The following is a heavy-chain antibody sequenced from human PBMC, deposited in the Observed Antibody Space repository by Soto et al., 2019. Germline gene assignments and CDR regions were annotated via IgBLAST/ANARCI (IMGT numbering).Heavy chain of an antibody. Sequence: ASVKVSCKTSGYTFTSYDINWVRQATGQGLEWMGWMNPNSGNTGYAQKFQGRVTMTRITSTSTAYLELSSLRSEDTAVYYCARGRIGGYWFDSWGPGTLVTVSS. CDR3: ARGRIGGYWFDS. V-gene: IGHV1-8*01. J-gene: IGHJ5*01. D-gene: IGHD3-16*01. CDR2: MNPNSGNT. CDR1: GYTFTSYD.